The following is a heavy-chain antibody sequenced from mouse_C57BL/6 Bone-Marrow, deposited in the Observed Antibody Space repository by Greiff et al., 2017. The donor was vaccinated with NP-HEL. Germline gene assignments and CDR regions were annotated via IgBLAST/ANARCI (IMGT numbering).Heavy chain of an antibody. Sequence: EVQRVESGGGLVQPGGSLKLSCAASGFTFSDYYMYWVRQTPEKRLEWVAYISNGGGSTYYPDTVKGRFTISRDNAKNTLYLQMSRLKSEDTAMYYCARHYDYDGLWYFDVWGTGTTVTVSS. V-gene: IGHV5-12*01. J-gene: IGHJ1*03. CDR1: GFTFSDYY. CDR2: ISNGGGST. D-gene: IGHD2-4*01. CDR3: ARHYDYDGLWYFDV.